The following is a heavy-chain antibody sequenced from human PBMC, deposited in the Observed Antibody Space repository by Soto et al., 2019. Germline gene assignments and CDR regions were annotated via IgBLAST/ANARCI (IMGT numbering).Heavy chain of an antibody. CDR1: GYTFSTYY. J-gene: IGHJ6*02. CDR2: ISYDGSNK. CDR3: ARDRGGGGYYGVDV. Sequence: SCKASGYTFSTYYMHWVRQAPGKGLEWVAVISYDGSNKYYADSVKGRFTISRDNSKNTVYLQMNSLRDEDTALYYCARDRGGGGYYGVDVWG. D-gene: IGHD2-15*01. V-gene: IGHV3-30-3*01.